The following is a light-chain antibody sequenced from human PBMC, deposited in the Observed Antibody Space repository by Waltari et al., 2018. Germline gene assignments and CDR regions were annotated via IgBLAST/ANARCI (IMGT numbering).Light chain of an antibody. V-gene: IGKV1-8*01. Sequence: AIRMTQSPSSFSASTGDRVTITCRASQGISSYLAWYQQKPGKAPKLLIYAAFTLQSGVPSRFSGSGSGIDFTLTISCLQSEDFATYYCQQYYSYPPWTFGQGTKVEIK. J-gene: IGKJ1*01. CDR2: AAF. CDR3: QQYYSYPPWT. CDR1: QGISSY.